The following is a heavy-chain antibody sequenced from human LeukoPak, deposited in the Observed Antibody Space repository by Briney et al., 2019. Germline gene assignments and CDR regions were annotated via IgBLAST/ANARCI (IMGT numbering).Heavy chain of an antibody. J-gene: IGHJ5*02. V-gene: IGHV4-34*01. D-gene: IGHD2-15*01. Sequence: TSETLSLTCAVYGGSFSGYYWSWIRQPPGKGLEWIGEINHSGSTNYNPSLKSRVTISVDTSKNRFSLKLSSVTAADTAVYYCARVSCSGGSCYRPGRWFDPWGQGTLVTVSS. CDR3: ARVSCSGGSCYRPGRWFDP. CDR1: GGSFSGYY. CDR2: INHSGST.